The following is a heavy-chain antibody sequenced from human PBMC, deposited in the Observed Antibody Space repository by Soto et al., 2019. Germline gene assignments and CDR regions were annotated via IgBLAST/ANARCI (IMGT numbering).Heavy chain of an antibody. V-gene: IGHV4-59*01. J-gene: IGHJ4*02. CDR2: VYYTGTT. CDR1: GGSISSYF. CDR3: ARDLAAVPRAFDY. D-gene: IGHD6-13*01. Sequence: SETLSLTCTVSGGSISSYFYIWVRQPPGKGLEWIGSVYYTGTTDYNPSLKSRITISVDTSKTQFSLNLRSVTAADTAVYYCARDLAAVPRAFDYWGRGTLVTVSS.